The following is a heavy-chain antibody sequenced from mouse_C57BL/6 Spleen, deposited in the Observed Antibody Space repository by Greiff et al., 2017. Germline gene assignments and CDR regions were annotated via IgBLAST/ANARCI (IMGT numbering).Heavy chain of an antibody. J-gene: IGHJ4*01. CDR2: ISYDGSN. D-gene: IGHD4-1*01. CDR3: ARHLSGTRAMDY. CDR1: GYSITSGYY. Sequence: EVQLQESGPGLVKPSQSLSLTCSVTGYSITSGYYWNWIRQFPGNKLEWMGYISYDGSNNYNPSLKNRISITRDTSKNQFFLKLNSVTTEDTATYYCARHLSGTRAMDYWGQGTSVTVSS. V-gene: IGHV3-6*01.